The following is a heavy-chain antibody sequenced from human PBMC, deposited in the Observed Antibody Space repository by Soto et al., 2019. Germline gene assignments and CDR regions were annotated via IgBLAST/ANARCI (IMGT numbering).Heavy chain of an antibody. J-gene: IGHJ4*02. CDR1: GFSFSTYG. Sequence: QVQLVESGGGVVQPGGSLRLSYAASGFSFSTYGLHWVRQAPGRGLEWVAVISYDGSDEYYTDSVQGRFTVSRDNPKNTLYLQMNSLRTEDTAVYYCAKERSGGLVDYWGQGTLVIVSS. D-gene: IGHD3-16*01. CDR2: ISYDGSDE. V-gene: IGHV3-30*18. CDR3: AKERSGGLVDY.